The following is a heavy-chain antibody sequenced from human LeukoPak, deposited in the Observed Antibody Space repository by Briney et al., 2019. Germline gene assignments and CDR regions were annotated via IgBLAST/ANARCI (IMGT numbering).Heavy chain of an antibody. CDR1: GYTFTSYY. Sequence: ASVKVSCKASGYTFTSYYMHWVRQAPGQGLEWTGWISAYNGNTNYAQKLQGRVTMTTDTSTSTAYMELRSLRSDDTAVYYCARDLGDYDSSGYYHRWGQGTLVTVSS. CDR2: ISAYNGNT. J-gene: IGHJ5*02. CDR3: ARDLGDYDSSGYYHR. D-gene: IGHD3-22*01. V-gene: IGHV1-18*04.